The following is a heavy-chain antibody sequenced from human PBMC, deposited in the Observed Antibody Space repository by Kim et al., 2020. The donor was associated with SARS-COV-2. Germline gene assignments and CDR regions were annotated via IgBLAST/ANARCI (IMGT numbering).Heavy chain of an antibody. Sequence: SSIYYADSVKGRFTISRDNAKNSLYLQMNSLRAEDTAVYYCARGYSSSSLWGQGTLVTVSS. CDR2: SSI. V-gene: IGHV3-21*01. J-gene: IGHJ4*02. D-gene: IGHD6-6*01. CDR3: ARGYSSSSL.